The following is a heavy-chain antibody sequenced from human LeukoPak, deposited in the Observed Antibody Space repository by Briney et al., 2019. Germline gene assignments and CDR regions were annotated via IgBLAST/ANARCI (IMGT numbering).Heavy chain of an antibody. CDR1: GGSISSYY. J-gene: IGHJ6*03. CDR3: ARVGSTMVRAYYYYYMDV. Sequence: SETLSLTCTVSGGSISSYYWSWIRQPPGEGLEWIGYIYYSGSTNYNPSLKSRVTISVDTSKNQFSLKLSSVTAADTAVYYCARVGSTMVRAYYYYYMDVWGKGTTVTVSS. D-gene: IGHD3-10*01. V-gene: IGHV4-59*01. CDR2: IYYSGST.